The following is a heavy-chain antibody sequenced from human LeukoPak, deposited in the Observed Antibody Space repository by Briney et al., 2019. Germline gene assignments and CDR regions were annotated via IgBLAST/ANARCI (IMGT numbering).Heavy chain of an antibody. CDR2: ISVRSNYI. V-gene: IGHV3-21*01. CDR1: GFTFSNTW. J-gene: IGHJ4*02. CDR3: VRLRRNSDTSGFYYYYDF. Sequence: KSGGSLRLSCTASGFTFSNTWMSWVRQAPGKGLEWVSSISVRSNYIYYADSVRGRFRISRDDARDSLYLQMNSLRAEDTAVYYCVRLRRNSDTSGFYYYYDFWGQGTLVTVSS. D-gene: IGHD3-22*01.